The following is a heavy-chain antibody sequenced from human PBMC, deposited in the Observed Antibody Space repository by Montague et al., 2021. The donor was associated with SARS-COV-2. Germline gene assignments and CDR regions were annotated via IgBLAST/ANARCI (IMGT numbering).Heavy chain of an antibody. CDR1: GGSFSGYW. J-gene: IGHJ4*02. CDR3: ARGAPGY. V-gene: IGHV4-34*01. Sequence: SETLSLTCAVYGGSFSGYWWTWIRQSPGKGLEWIGGINDSGTTKYNPSLKSRVTISVDTSKNQFSLDLTSVTVADTAVCYCARGAPGYWGQGTLVTVSS. CDR2: INDSGTT.